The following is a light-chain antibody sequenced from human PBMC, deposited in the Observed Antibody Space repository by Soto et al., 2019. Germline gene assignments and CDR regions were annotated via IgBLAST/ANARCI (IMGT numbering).Light chain of an antibody. CDR1: QRISSY. V-gene: IGKV1-39*01. CDR3: QQSYSTPWT. J-gene: IGKJ1*01. Sequence: DIQMTQSPSSLSASVGDRVTITCRASQRISSYLNWYQQIPGKAPKLLIYAASSLQSGVPSRFSGSGSGTDFTLTISSLQPEDFATYYCQQSYSTPWTFGQGTKVDI. CDR2: AAS.